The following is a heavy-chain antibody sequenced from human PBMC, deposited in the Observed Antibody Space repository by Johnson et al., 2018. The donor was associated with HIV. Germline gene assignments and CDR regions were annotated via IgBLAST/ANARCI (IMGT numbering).Heavy chain of an antibody. V-gene: IGHV3-20*04. D-gene: IGHD6-19*01. CDR2: INWNGGST. CDR1: GFTFDDYG. CDR3: ARTRSGWAHDAFDI. J-gene: IGHJ3*02. Sequence: VQLVESGGGVVRPGGSLRLSCAASGFTFDDYGMSWVRQAPGKGLEWVSGINWNGGSTAYADSVKGRFTISRDNAKNSLYLQMDSLRAKDTALYYCARTRSGWAHDAFDIWGQGTMVTVSS.